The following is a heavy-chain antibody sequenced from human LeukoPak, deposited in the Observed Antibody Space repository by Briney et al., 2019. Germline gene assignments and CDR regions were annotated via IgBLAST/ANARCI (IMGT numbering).Heavy chain of an antibody. J-gene: IGHJ5*02. CDR2: ISCDGSNE. Sequence: PGRPLRLSCGASGFTFRTYAMHWVRQTPDKGLEWVSVISCDGSNENYADSVKGRFTISRDNSKNTLSLQMNNLTPEDTGVYYCAKGMANPPSYRNWFDGWGQGTLVTVSS. D-gene: IGHD1-14*01. V-gene: IGHV3-30*18. CDR3: AKGMANPPSYRNWFDG. CDR1: GFTFRTYA.